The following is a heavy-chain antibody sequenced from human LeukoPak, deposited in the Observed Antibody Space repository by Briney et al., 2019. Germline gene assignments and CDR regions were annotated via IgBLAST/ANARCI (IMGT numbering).Heavy chain of an antibody. CDR2: ISGNSRYI. CDR1: GFTFSSYS. V-gene: IGHV3-21*01. J-gene: IGHJ3*02. Sequence: GGSLRLSCAASGFTFSSYSMYWVRQAPGKGLEWVSSISGNSRYIYYADSVKGRFTISRDNAKNSLFLQMNSLGAEDTAVYYCAREDYALDMWGQGTMVTVSS. CDR3: AREDYALDM.